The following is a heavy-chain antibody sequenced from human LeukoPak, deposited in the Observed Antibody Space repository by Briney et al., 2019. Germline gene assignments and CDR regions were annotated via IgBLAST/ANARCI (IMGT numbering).Heavy chain of an antibody. J-gene: IGHJ5*02. CDR2: IFPIFGTA. D-gene: IGHD2-2*01. CDR1: GGTLSSYA. Sequence: SVNVSCKPSGGTLSSYAISGVRQAPRQGREWMGGIFPIFGTANYAQKFQGRVPITADESTSTAYMELSRLRSEDTAGYYCARETIVVVPAAITLGANWFDPWGQRTRVTVSS. V-gene: IGHV1-69*13. CDR3: ARETIVVVPAAITLGANWFDP.